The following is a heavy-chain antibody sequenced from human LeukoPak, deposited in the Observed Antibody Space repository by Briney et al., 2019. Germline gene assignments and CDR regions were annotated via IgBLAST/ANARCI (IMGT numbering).Heavy chain of an antibody. J-gene: IGHJ4*02. V-gene: IGHV3-21*01. D-gene: IGHD4-17*01. CDR2: ISSSSSYI. CDR3: ARDLGTTVTTYLDY. Sequence: GGSLRLSCATSGFTFSSCSMNWVRQAPGRGLEWVSSISSSSSYIYYADSVKGRFTISRDSAKNSLYLQMNGLRAEDTAVYYCARDLGTTVTTYLDYWGQGTLVTVSS. CDR1: GFTFSSCS.